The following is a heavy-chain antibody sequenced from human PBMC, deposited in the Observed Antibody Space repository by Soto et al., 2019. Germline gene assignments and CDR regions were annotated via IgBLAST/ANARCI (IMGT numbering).Heavy chain of an antibody. V-gene: IGHV1-46*01. D-gene: IGHD5-12*01. CDR3: ATDRDGYNRTDY. Sequence: QVQLVQSGAEVKKPGASVKVSCKASGYTFTSYYMHWVRQSPGQGLEWMGIINPSGGSTSYAQKFQGRVTMTRDTSTSTVYMELSSLRSEDTAVYYCATDRDGYNRTDYWGQGTLVTVSS. CDR1: GYTFTSYY. CDR2: INPSGGST. J-gene: IGHJ4*02.